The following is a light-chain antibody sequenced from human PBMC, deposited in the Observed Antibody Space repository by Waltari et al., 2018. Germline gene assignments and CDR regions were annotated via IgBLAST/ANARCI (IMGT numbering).Light chain of an antibody. J-gene: IGKJ1*01. Sequence: DIQMTQSPSSLSASVGDRVTITCRASQSISKYLNLYQQKPGKVPKLLIYAASSLQSGVPSGFSGSGSGTDFNLTISSLHPEDFATYYCQQTYSTPWTFGQGTKVEIK. CDR3: QQTYSTPWT. CDR1: QSISKY. V-gene: IGKV1-39*01. CDR2: AAS.